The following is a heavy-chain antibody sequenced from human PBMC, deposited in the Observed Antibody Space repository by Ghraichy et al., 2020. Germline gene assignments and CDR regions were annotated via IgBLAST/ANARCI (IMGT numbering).Heavy chain of an antibody. Sequence: SGPTLVKPTQTLTLTCTFTGFSLSTSGVGVGWIRQSPGKALEYLAVIYWDDDKRYSPFLKSRLTIAKVTSNNQVVLIMTNMDPVDTATYYCAHRLPGHTNNWDVGVFDYWGQGTLVTVSS. V-gene: IGHV2-5*02. CDR2: IYWDDDK. CDR1: GFSLSTSGVG. D-gene: IGHD1-1*01. J-gene: IGHJ4*02. CDR3: AHRLPGHTNNWDVGVFDY.